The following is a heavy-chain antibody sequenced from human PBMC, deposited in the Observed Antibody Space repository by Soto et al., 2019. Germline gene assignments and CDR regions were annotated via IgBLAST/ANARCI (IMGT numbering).Heavy chain of an antibody. CDR1: GGTVSRYA. CDR3: ARALNWFDP. V-gene: IGHV1-69*13. CDR2: IIPIFGTA. J-gene: IGHJ5*02. Sequence: VKVSCKGSGGTVSRYAMRGVRQANGQGLEWMGGIIPIFGTANYAQKFQGRVTITADESTSTAYMELSSLRSEDTAVYYCARALNWFDPWGQGTLVTVSS.